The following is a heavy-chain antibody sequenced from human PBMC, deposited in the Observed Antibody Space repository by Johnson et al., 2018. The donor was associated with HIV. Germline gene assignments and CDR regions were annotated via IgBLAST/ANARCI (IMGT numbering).Heavy chain of an antibody. CDR3: AREKPPSAVDI. CDR1: GFTFSSYG. J-gene: IGHJ3*02. CDR2: IKQDGSEK. Sequence: QVQLVESGGGVVQPGGSLRLSCAASGFTFSSYGMHWVRQAPGKGLEWVANIKQDGSEKYYADSVKGRFTISRDNSKNTLYLQLNSLRAEDTAVYYCAREKPPSAVDIWGQGTMVTVSS. V-gene: IGHV3-30*02.